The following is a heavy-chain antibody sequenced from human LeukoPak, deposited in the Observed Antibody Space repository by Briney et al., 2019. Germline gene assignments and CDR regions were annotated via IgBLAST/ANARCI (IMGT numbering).Heavy chain of an antibody. Sequence: GGSLGLSCAASGFTFSSYDMHWVRQATGKGLEWVSAIGTAGDTYYPGSVKGRFTISRENAKNSLYLQMNSLRAGDTAVYYCARDSGYCSGGSCYSAQYGMDVWGQGTTVTISS. V-gene: IGHV3-13*01. J-gene: IGHJ6*02. D-gene: IGHD2-15*01. CDR2: IGTAGDT. CDR1: GFTFSSYD. CDR3: ARDSGYCSGGSCYSAQYGMDV.